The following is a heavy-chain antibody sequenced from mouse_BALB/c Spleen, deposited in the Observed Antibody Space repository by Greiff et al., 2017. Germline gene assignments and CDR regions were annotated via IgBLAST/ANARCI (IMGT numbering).Heavy chain of an antibody. CDR1: GFSLTSYG. CDR2: IWAGGST. V-gene: IGHV2-9*02. Sequence: VQLVESGPGLVAPSQSLSITCTVSGFSLTSYGVHWVRQPPGKGLEWLGVIWAGGSTNYNSALMSRLSISKDNSKSQVFLKMNSLQTDDTDMYYCAREHGSSYGFAYWGQGTVVTVSA. CDR3: AREHGSSYGFAY. D-gene: IGHD1-1*01. J-gene: IGHJ3*01.